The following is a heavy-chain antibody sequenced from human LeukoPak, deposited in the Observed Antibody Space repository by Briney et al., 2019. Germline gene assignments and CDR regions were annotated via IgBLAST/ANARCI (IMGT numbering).Heavy chain of an antibody. CDR3: ATLDYDILTGFLH. D-gene: IGHD3-9*01. V-gene: IGHV5-51*01. J-gene: IGHJ4*02. Sequence: GESLKISCKGSRYSFTSYWIGWVRQMPGKGLEWMGIIYPGDSDTRYSPSFQGQVTISADKSISTAYLQWSSLKASDTAMYYCATLDYDILTGFLHWGQGTLVTVSS. CDR1: RYSFTSYW. CDR2: IYPGDSDT.